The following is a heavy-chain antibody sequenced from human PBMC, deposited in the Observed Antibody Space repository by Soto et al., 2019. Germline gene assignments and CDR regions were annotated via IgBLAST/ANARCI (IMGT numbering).Heavy chain of an antibody. D-gene: IGHD6-19*01. CDR1: GGSFSGYY. V-gene: IGHV4-34*01. J-gene: IGHJ6*02. CDR2: INHSGST. Sequence: PSETLSLTCAVYGGSFSGYYWSWIRQPPGKGLEWIGEINHSGSTNYNPSLKSRVTISVGTSKNQFSLKLSSVTAADTAVYYCARGLGVGRGWPFYYYYGMDVWGQGTTVTVSS. CDR3: ARGLGVGRGWPFYYYYGMDV.